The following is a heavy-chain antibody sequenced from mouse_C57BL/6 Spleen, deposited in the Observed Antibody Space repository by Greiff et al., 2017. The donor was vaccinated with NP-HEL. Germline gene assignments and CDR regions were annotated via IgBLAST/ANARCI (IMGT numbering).Heavy chain of an antibody. D-gene: IGHD1-1*01. CDR1: GYAFSSYW. V-gene: IGHV1-80*01. CDR2: IYPGDGDT. CDR3: AREDYGSSYAWFAY. Sequence: VQLVESGAELVKPGASVKISCKASGYAFSSYWMNWVKQRPGQGLEWIGQIYPGDGDTNYNGKFKGKATLTADKSSSTAYMQLSSLTSEDSAVYFCAREDYGSSYAWFAYWGQGTLVTVSA. J-gene: IGHJ3*01.